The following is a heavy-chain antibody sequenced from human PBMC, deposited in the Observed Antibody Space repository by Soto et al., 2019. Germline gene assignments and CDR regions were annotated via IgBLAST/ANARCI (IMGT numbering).Heavy chain of an antibody. J-gene: IGHJ6*03. V-gene: IGHV3-33*01. CDR1: GFTFSSYG. CDR2: IWYDGSNK. D-gene: IGHD3-3*01. CDR3: ARLGDDFWSGYYYMDV. Sequence: GGSLRLSCAASGFTFSSYGMHWVRQAPGKGLEWVAVIWYDGSNKYYADSVKGRFTISRDNSKNTLYLQMNSLRAEDTAVYYCARLGDDFWSGYYYMDVWGKGTTVTVSS.